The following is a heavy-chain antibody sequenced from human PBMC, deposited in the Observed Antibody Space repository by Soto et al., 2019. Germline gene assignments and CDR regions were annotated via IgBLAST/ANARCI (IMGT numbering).Heavy chain of an antibody. D-gene: IGHD6-19*01. V-gene: IGHV3-53*01. Sequence: EVQLVESGGGLIQPGGSLRLSCAASGFSVSSHYMSWVRQAPGKGLEWVSVIYSGGGTYYADSVKGRCTISRDNTKNTLYRQMDSLRAEDTAVYYCAGEAVGGRDYWGQGTLVTVSS. CDR2: IYSGGGT. J-gene: IGHJ4*02. CDR1: GFSVSSHY. CDR3: AGEAVGGRDY.